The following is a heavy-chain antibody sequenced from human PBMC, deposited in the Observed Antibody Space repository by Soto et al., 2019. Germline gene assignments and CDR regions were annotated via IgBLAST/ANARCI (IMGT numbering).Heavy chain of an antibody. J-gene: IGHJ6*02. V-gene: IGHV3-30-3*01. CDR3: ARPWGQLSTYYYGMDT. D-gene: IGHD3-16*01. CDR1: GFTFRNYA. Sequence: QVQLAESGGGVVQPGRSLTLSCAASGFTFRNYAMHWVRQAPGKGLEWVATISYDGDNKYYTDSVKGPFTISRDNSKNTLYLQMNSLRPEDTAVYYCARPWGQLSTYYYGMDTWGQVTTVTVSS. CDR2: ISYDGDNK.